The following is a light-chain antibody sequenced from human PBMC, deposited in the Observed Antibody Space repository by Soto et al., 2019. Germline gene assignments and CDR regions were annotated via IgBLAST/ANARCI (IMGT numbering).Light chain of an antibody. Sequence: DIVMTQSPLSLPVTPGEPASISCRSTQSLLHSNGYNYLDWYLQKPGQSPQLLIYSGSNRASGVPDRFSGSGSGTYFTLKIRRVEAADVGVYYCMQALQTPYTFGQGTKLEIK. J-gene: IGKJ2*01. V-gene: IGKV2-28*01. CDR2: SGS. CDR1: QSLLHSNGYNY. CDR3: MQALQTPYT.